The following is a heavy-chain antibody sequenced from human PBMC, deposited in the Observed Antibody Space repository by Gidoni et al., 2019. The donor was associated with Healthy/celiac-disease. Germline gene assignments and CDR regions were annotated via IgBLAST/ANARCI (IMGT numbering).Heavy chain of an antibody. CDR1: GFTFSSYG. Sequence: QVQLVESGGGVAQPGRSRRLSCPASGFTFSSYGMHWVRQAPGKGLEWVAVISYDGSNKYYADSVKGRFTIYRDNSKNTLYLQMNSLRAEDTAVYYCAKEGPYGDYVSWGQGTLVTVSS. CDR3: AKEGPYGDYVS. D-gene: IGHD4-17*01. V-gene: IGHV3-30*18. CDR2: ISYDGSNK. J-gene: IGHJ5*02.